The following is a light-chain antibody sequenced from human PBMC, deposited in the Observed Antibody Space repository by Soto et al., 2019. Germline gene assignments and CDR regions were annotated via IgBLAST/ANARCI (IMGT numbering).Light chain of an antibody. CDR1: TTDVGSYKL. J-gene: IGLJ1*01. V-gene: IGLV2-23*02. CDR3: CSWAGSSTFYF. Sequence: QSALTQPASVSGSPGQSITISCTGTTTDVGSYKLVSWYQQHPGKAPKLMIYEVSRRPSGVSNRFSGSKSGDTASLTISGFQAEDEADYYCCSWAGSSTFYFFGSGTKVTVL. CDR2: EVS.